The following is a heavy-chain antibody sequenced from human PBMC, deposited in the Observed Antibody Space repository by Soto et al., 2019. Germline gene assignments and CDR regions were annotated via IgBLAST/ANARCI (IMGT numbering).Heavy chain of an antibody. CDR2: IIPIFGTA. CDR1: GGTFSSYA. CDR3: ARKRWSGYYTVGYRYYYGMDV. Sequence: GXSVKVSCKASGGTFSSYANRLVRQAPGQGLECMGGIIPIFGTANYAQKFQGRVTITADKSTSTAYMELSSLRSEDTAVYYCARKRWSGYYTVGYRYYYGMDVWGQGTTVTVSS. D-gene: IGHD3-3*01. V-gene: IGHV1-69*06. J-gene: IGHJ6*02.